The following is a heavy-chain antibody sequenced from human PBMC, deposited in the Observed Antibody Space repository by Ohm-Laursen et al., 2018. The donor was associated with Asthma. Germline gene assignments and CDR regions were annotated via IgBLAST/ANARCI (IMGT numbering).Heavy chain of an antibody. CDR2: IDWDDDK. J-gene: IGHJ3*02. D-gene: IGHD2-8*02. CDR1: GFSLSTSGMR. Sequence: TQTLTLTCTFSGFSLSTSGMRVSWIRQPPGKALEWLARIDWDDDKFYSTSLKTRLTISKDTSKNQVVLTMTNMDPVDTATYYCARTSSLVDAFDIWGQGTMVTVSS. V-gene: IGHV2-70*04. CDR3: ARTSSLVDAFDI.